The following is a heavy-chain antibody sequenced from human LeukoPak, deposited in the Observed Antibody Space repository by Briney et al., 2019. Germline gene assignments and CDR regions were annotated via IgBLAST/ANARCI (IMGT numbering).Heavy chain of an antibody. CDR1: GLTFSSDW. CDR2: INTDGDST. Sequence: GGSLRLSCVGSGLTFSSDWMHWVRQAPGKGPVWVSRINTDGDSTVYADSVKGRFTISKDNSKNTLYLQMNSLRAEDTAVYYCARPRRSWELYGMDVWGQGTTVTVSS. CDR3: ARPRRSWELYGMDV. V-gene: IGHV3-74*01. J-gene: IGHJ6*02. D-gene: IGHD6-13*01.